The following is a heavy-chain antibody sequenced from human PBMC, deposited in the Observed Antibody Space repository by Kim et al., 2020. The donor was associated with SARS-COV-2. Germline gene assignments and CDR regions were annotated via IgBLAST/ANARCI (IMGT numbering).Heavy chain of an antibody. J-gene: IGHJ5*02. CDR1: GYTFTSYY. CDR3: ARDLVTLYDSSGYPTLWFDP. Sequence: ASVKVSCKASGYTFTSYYMYWVRQAPGQGLEWMGIINPSGGSTSYAQKFQGRVTMTRDTSTSTVYMELSSLRSEDTAVYYCARDLVTLYDSSGYPTLWFDPWGQGTLVTVSS. CDR2: INPSGGST. D-gene: IGHD3-22*01. V-gene: IGHV1-46*01.